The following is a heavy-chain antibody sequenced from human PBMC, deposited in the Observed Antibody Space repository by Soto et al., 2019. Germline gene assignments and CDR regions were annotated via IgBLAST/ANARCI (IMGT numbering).Heavy chain of an antibody. J-gene: IGHJ6*02. V-gene: IGHV3-23*01. Sequence: GGSLRLSCAASGFTFGSYAMSWVRQAPGKGLEWVSAISGSGGSTYYGDSVKGRFTISRDNSKYTLYLQMNSLRAEDTAVYYCAKAPRWYYYYGMDVWGQGTTVTVS. D-gene: IGHD2-15*01. CDR3: AKAPRWYYYYGMDV. CDR2: ISGSGGST. CDR1: GFTFGSYA.